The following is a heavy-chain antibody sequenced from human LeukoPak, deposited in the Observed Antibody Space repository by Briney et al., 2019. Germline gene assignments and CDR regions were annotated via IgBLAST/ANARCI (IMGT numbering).Heavy chain of an antibody. D-gene: IGHD3-22*01. Sequence: GGSLRLSCAASGFTFSSYSMNWVRQAPGKGLEWVSYISTSGGTIYYADSVKGRFTISRDSAMNSLYLQMNSLRAEDTALYYCARRHYDTSGHVFDYWGQGTLVTVSS. V-gene: IGHV3-48*01. CDR1: GFTFSSYS. CDR2: ISTSGGTI. J-gene: IGHJ4*02. CDR3: ARRHYDTSGHVFDY.